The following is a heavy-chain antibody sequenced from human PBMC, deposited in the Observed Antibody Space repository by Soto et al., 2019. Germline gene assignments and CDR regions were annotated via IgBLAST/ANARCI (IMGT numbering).Heavy chain of an antibody. Sequence: PGGSLRLSCAASGLTFSNYWMSWVRQAPGRGLQWVAVVSSDGTNKYYADSVRGRFTISRDNAKNSLYLQMNSLRAEDTAVYYCARDREQLFDYWGQGTLVTVSS. CDR1: GLTFSNYW. CDR3: ARDREQLFDY. V-gene: IGHV3-30*03. D-gene: IGHD6-13*01. J-gene: IGHJ4*02. CDR2: VSSDGTNK.